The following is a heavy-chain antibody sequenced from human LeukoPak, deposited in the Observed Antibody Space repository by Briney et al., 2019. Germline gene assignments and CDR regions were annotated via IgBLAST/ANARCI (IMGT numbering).Heavy chain of an antibody. D-gene: IGHD1-1*01. CDR2: IYYSGST. Sequence: SQTLSLTCTVSGGSISSGDYYWSWIRQPPGKGLEWIGYIYYSGSTNYNPSLKSRVTISVDTSKNQFSLKLSSVTAADTAVYYCARQVHWNDVYFDYWGQGTLVTVSS. CDR1: GGSISSGDYY. J-gene: IGHJ4*02. V-gene: IGHV4-30-4*01. CDR3: ARQVHWNDVYFDY.